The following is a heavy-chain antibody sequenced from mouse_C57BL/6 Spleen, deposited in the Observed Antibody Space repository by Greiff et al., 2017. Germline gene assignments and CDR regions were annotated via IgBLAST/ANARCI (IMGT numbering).Heavy chain of an antibody. CDR1: GYTFTSYG. J-gene: IGHJ2*01. Sequence: VQLQQSGAELARPGASVKLSCKASGYTFTSYGISWVKQRPGQGLEWIGEIYPRSGNTYYNEKFKGKATLTADKSSSTAYMELRSLTSEDSAVYFCARSGYGSSFDYWGEGTTLTVSS. D-gene: IGHD1-1*01. V-gene: IGHV1-81*01. CDR3: ARSGYGSSFDY. CDR2: IYPRSGNT.